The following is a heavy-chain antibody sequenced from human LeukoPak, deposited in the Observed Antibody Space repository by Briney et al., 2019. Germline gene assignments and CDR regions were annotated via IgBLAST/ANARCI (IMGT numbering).Heavy chain of an antibody. CDR2: INAGNGNT. V-gene: IGHV1-3*01. Sequence: GASVKVSCKASGYTFTSYAMHWVRQAPGQRLGWMGWINAGNGNTKYSQKFQGRVTITRDTSASTAYMELSSLRSEDTALYYCARVATSYYYYGMDVWGQGTTVTVSS. D-gene: IGHD5-12*01. J-gene: IGHJ6*02. CDR3: ARVATSYYYYGMDV. CDR1: GYTFTSYA.